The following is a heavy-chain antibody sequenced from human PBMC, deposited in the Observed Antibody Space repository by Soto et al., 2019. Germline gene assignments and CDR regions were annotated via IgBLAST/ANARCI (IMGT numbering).Heavy chain of an antibody. CDR2: INNDGSDT. Sequence: GGSLRLSCAASGFMFSNYWMHWVRQGPGKGLEWVSRINNDGSDTAYADSVKGRFTISRDNAKNMLYLQMISLRAEDTAVYYCARDSWSQNDLSSWGQGTLVTV. V-gene: IGHV3-74*01. CDR1: GFMFSNYW. J-gene: IGHJ5*02. D-gene: IGHD3-3*01. CDR3: ARDSWSQNDLSS.